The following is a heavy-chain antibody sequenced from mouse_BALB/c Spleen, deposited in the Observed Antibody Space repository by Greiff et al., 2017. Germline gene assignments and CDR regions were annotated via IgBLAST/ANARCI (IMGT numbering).Heavy chain of an antibody. CDR3: ARRDEDGYYAWFAY. D-gene: IGHD2-3*01. V-gene: IGHV5-17*02. CDR1: GFTFSSFG. Sequence: EVKLMESGGGLVQPGGSRKLSCAASGFTFSSFGMHWVRQAPEKGLEWVAYISSGSSTIYYADTVKGRFTISRDNPKNTLFLQMTSLRSEDTAMYYCARRDEDGYYAWFAYWGQGTLVTVSA. J-gene: IGHJ3*01. CDR2: ISSGSSTI.